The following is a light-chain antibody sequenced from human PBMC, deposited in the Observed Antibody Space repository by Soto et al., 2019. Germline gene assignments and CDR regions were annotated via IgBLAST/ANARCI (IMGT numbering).Light chain of an antibody. CDR2: AAS. CDR1: QSISSY. V-gene: IGKV1-39*01. Sequence: DIQMTQSPSSLSASVGDRVTITCRASQSISSYLNWYQQKPGKAPKLLIYAASSLQSGVPSRFSGSGSRTDFILTISSLQPEDFATYYCQQSYSNPHTFGQGTKLEIQ. J-gene: IGKJ2*01. CDR3: QQSYSNPHT.